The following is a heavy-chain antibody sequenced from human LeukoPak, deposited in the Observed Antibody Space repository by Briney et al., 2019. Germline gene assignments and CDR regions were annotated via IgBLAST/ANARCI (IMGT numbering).Heavy chain of an antibody. CDR3: ARDFTGYCDQ. Sequence: GGSLRLSCAASGFIFSPYWVHWVRQAPGKGLVWVARINPDGSTTNYADSVKGRFTISRDNAKNTLYLQMNSLRAEDTAIYYCARDFTGYCDQWGQGTLVTVSS. CDR2: INPDGSTT. J-gene: IGHJ4*02. D-gene: IGHD2-15*01. V-gene: IGHV3-74*01. CDR1: GFIFSPYW.